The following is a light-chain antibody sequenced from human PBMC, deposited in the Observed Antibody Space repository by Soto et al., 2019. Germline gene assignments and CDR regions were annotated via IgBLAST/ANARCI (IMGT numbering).Light chain of an antibody. V-gene: IGLV2-14*03. J-gene: IGLJ1*01. Sequence: QSALTQPASVSGSPGQSISISCTGTSSDVGGYNYVSWYQHQPGKAPKLVIFDVSGRPSGISNRFSGSKSGNTASLTISGLRPEDEADYYCSSYTDLNLYVFGTGTKLTVL. CDR3: SSYTDLNLYV. CDR1: SSDVGGYNY. CDR2: DVS.